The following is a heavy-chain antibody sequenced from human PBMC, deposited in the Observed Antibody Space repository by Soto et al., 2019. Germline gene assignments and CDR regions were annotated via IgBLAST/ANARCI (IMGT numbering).Heavy chain of an antibody. CDR3: ARDTIMITFGGVIDTYYYYGMDV. V-gene: IGHV4-4*02. D-gene: IGHD3-16*02. J-gene: IGHJ6*02. CDR2: IYHSGST. Sequence: XETLSLTCAFSGGSISSSNLWSWVRQPPGKGLEWIGEIYHSGSTNYNPSLKSRVTISVDKSKNQFSLKLSSVTAADTAVYYCARDTIMITFGGVIDTYYYYGMDVWGQGTTVTVSS. CDR1: GGSISSSNL.